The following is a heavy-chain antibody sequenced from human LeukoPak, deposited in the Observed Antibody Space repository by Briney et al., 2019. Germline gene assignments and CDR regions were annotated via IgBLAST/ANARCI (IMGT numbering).Heavy chain of an antibody. D-gene: IGHD3-10*01. V-gene: IGHV3-7*03. Sequence: PRGSLRLSCAASGFTFSSYWMSWVRQAPGKGLEWVANIKQDGSEKYYVDSVKGRFTISRDNAKNSLYLQMNSLRAEDTAVYYCARDLMVRGVDLDYWGQGTLVTVSS. CDR3: ARDLMVRGVDLDY. J-gene: IGHJ4*02. CDR1: GFTFSSYW. CDR2: IKQDGSEK.